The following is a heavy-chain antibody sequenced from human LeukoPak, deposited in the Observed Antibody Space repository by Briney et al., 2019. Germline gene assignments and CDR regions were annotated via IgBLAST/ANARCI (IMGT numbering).Heavy chain of an antibody. D-gene: IGHD6-13*01. Sequence: GGSLRLSCAASGFTFSAYWMHWVRQVPGKGLVWVSRINNDGTATFFADSVKGRFTISRDNAKNTLYLQMNSLRAEDTAVYYCAKGVQQLASPSDYWGQGTLVTVSS. V-gene: IGHV3-74*01. J-gene: IGHJ4*02. CDR1: GFTFSAYW. CDR2: INNDGTAT. CDR3: AKGVQQLASPSDY.